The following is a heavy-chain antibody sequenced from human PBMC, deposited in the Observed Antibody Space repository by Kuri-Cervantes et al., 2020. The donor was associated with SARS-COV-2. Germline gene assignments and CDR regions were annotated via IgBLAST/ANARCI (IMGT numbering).Heavy chain of an antibody. CDR1: GFTFSSYG. J-gene: IGHJ6*03. CDR2: IRYDGSNK. CDR3: ARSILTIFEAMDV. V-gene: IGHV3-30*02. D-gene: IGHD3-3*01. Sequence: LSLTCAASGFTFSSYGMHWVRQAPGKGLEWVAFIRYDGSNKYYADSVKGRFTISRDNSKNTLYLQMNSLRAEDTAVYYCARSILTIFEAMDVWGKGTTVTVSS.